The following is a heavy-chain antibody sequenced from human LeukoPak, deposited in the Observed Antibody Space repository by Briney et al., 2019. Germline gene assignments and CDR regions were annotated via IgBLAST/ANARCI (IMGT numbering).Heavy chain of an antibody. Sequence: GGSLRLSCAAAGFTFSSYWMSWVRQAPGKGLEWVANIKQDGSEKYYVDSVKGRFTISRDNAKNSLYLQMNSLRAEDTAVYYCARCSGWYLEYYFDYWGQGTLVTVSS. CDR3: ARCSGWYLEYYFDY. CDR2: IKQDGSEK. CDR1: GFTFSSYW. D-gene: IGHD6-19*01. V-gene: IGHV3-7*01. J-gene: IGHJ4*02.